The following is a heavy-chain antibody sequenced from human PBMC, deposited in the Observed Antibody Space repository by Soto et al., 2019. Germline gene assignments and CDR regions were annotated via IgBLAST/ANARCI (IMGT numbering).Heavy chain of an antibody. D-gene: IGHD3-10*01. V-gene: IGHV4-34*01. CDR1: GGSFSGYY. Sequence: PSETLSLTCAVYGGSFSGYYWSWIRQPPGKGLEWIGEINHSGSTNYNPSLKSRVTISVDTSKNQFSLKLSSVTAADTAVYYCARGGTMVRGVHRKYYYYYMDVWGKGTTVTVSS. CDR3: ARGGTMVRGVHRKYYYYYMDV. J-gene: IGHJ6*03. CDR2: INHSGST.